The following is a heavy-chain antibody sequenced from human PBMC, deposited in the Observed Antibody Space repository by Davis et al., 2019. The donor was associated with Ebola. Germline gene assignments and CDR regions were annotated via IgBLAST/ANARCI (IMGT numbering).Heavy chain of an antibody. CDR2: IIPIFGTA. CDR3: AREVQQLADNWFDP. Sequence: SVKVSCKASGGTFSSYAISWVRQAPGQGLEWMGGIIPIFGTANYAQKFQGRVTITADESTSTAYMELSSLRSEDTAVYYCAREVQQLADNWFDPWGQGTLVTVSS. J-gene: IGHJ5*02. CDR1: GGTFSSYA. V-gene: IGHV1-69*13. D-gene: IGHD6-13*01.